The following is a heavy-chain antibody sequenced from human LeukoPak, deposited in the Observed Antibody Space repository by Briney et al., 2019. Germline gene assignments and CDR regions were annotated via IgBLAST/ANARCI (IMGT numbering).Heavy chain of an antibody. CDR3: AKAFNYGSGYNYKTFDS. V-gene: IGHV3-30*04. CDR1: GFTFSSYA. D-gene: IGHD3-10*01. CDR2: ISYDGSNK. J-gene: IGHJ4*02. Sequence: PGRSLRLSCAASGFTFSSYAMHWVRQAPGKGLEWVALISYDGSNKYYADSVKGRFTISRDNSKNTLYLQMNSLRAEDTALYYCAKAFNYGSGYNYKTFDSWGQGTLVTVSS.